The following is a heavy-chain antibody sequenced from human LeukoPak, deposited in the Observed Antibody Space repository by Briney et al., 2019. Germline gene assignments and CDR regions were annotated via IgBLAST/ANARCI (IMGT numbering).Heavy chain of an antibody. J-gene: IGHJ3*02. V-gene: IGHV2-26*01. D-gene: IGHD5-24*01. CDR1: GFSLSNARMG. CDR2: IFSNDEK. Sequence: SGPVLVKPTETLTLTCTVSGFSLSNARMGVSWIRQPPGKALEWLAHIFSNDEKSYSTSLKSRLTISKDTSKSQVVLTMTNMDPVDTATYYCAHSLLGWLQLDPHAFDIWGQGTMVTVSS. CDR3: AHSLLGWLQLDPHAFDI.